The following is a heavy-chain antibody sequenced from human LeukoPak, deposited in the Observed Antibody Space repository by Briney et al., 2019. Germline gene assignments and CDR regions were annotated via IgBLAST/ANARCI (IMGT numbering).Heavy chain of an antibody. CDR1: GGPFSGYF. CDR3: AGGPIVGAPHFDY. J-gene: IGHJ4*02. CDR2: IHNSGTT. Sequence: SETLSLTCAVSGGPFSGYFWSWIRQSSGKGLEWIGEIHNSGTTNYNPSLNSRVTISEDTSKNQFYLNLSSVTAADTAVYYCAGGPIVGAPHFDYWGQGILVTVSS. D-gene: IGHD1-26*01. V-gene: IGHV4-34*01.